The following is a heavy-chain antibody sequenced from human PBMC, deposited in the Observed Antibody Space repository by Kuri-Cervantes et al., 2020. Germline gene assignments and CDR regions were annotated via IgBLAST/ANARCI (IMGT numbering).Heavy chain of an antibody. J-gene: IGHJ6*02. CDR1: GFSLSTSGMC. V-gene: IGHV2-70*11. CDR2: IDWDDDK. CDR3: ARDYGDSSNPYYYGMDV. D-gene: IGHD4-17*01. Sequence: SGPTLVKPTQTLTLTCTFSGFSLSTSGMCVSWIRQPPGKALEWLARIDWDDDKYYNTSLKTRLTISKDTSKNQVVLTMTNMDPVDTATYYCARDYGDSSNPYYYGMDVWGQGTTVTVSS.